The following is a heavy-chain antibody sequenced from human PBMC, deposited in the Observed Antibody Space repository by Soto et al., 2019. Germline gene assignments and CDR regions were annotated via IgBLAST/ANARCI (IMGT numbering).Heavy chain of an antibody. J-gene: IGHJ4*02. CDR3: ARDVGYTAGHYFDY. V-gene: IGHV3-49*03. Sequence: SLRLSCTASGFTFSEFLMTWFRQAPGKGLEWVGFIRSKAYGGTTDYAASVKGRFTISRDDSKSIAYLQMNSLKTEDTAVYFCARDVGYTAGHYFDYWGQGTLVTVS. CDR1: GFTFSEFL. D-gene: IGHD6-13*01. CDR2: IRSKAYGGTT.